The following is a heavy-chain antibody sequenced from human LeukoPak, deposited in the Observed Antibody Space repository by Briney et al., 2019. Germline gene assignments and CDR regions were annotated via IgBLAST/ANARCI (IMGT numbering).Heavy chain of an antibody. V-gene: IGHV3-30*03. CDR2: ISYDGSNK. D-gene: IGHD2-2*01. Sequence: PGGSLRPSCAASGFIFSSYGMHWVRQAPGKGLEWVAVISYDGSNKYYADSVKGRFTISKDNAKNTVYLQMNNLRAEDTAVYYCVSFYETYWGRGTLVTVSS. J-gene: IGHJ4*02. CDR1: GFIFSSYG. CDR3: VSFYETY.